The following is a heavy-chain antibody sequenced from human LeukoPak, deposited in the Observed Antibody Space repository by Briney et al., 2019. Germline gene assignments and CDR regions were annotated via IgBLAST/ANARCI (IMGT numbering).Heavy chain of an antibody. J-gene: IGHJ6*04. Sequence: GGSLRLSCAASGFTLSSYWARWVRQAPGKGLEWVANIKQDGSEKYYVDSVKGRFTISRDNAKNSLYLQMNSLRAEDTAVYFCASHRYCSGWLGFTDVWGKGTTVTVSS. V-gene: IGHV3-7*01. D-gene: IGHD6-19*01. CDR2: IKQDGSEK. CDR1: GFTLSSYW. CDR3: ASHRYCSGWLGFTDV.